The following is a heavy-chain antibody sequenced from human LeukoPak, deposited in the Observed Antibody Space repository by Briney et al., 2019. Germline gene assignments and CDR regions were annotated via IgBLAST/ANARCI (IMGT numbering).Heavy chain of an antibody. CDR2: IYTSGST. CDR1: GGSISSYY. V-gene: IGHV4-4*07. CDR3: AREGYCGGDCYSNYYYYYMDV. Sequence: SETLSLTCTVSGGSISSYYWSWIRQPAGQGLEWIGRIYTSGSTNYNPSLKSRVTMSVDTSKNQFSLKLSSVTAADTAVYYCAREGYCGGDCYSNYYYYYMDVWGKGTTVTVSS. D-gene: IGHD2-21*02. J-gene: IGHJ6*03.